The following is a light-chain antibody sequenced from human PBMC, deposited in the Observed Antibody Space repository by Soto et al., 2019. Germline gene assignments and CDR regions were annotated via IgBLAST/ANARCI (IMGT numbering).Light chain of an antibody. V-gene: IGKV3-20*01. CDR3: QQYGSSLKT. J-gene: IGKJ5*01. CDR1: QSVSSNY. CDR2: GAS. Sequence: EFVLTQSPGTLSLSPGERATLSCRASQSVSSNYLAWYQQKPGQAPRLLIYGASSRATGIPDRFSGSGSGTDFTLTISRLEPEDFAVYYCQQYGSSLKTFGQGTRLEIK.